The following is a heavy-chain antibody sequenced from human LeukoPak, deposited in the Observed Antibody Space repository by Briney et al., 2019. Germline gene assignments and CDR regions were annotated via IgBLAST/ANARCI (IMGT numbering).Heavy chain of an antibody. J-gene: IGHJ4*02. V-gene: IGHV1-18*01. D-gene: IGHD3-22*01. Sequence: ASVKVSCKASGYTFTSYGISWVRRAPGQGLEWMGWISAYNGNTNYAQKLQGRVTMTTDTSTSTAYMELRSLRSDDTAVYYCARSYYYDSSGYHYDYWGQGTLVTVSS. CDR2: ISAYNGNT. CDR1: GYTFTSYG. CDR3: ARSYYYDSSGYHYDY.